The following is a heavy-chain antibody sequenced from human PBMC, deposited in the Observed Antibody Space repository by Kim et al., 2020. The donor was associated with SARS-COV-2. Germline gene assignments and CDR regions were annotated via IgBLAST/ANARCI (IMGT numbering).Heavy chain of an antibody. Sequence: GGSLRLSCAASGFTFSDYYMSWIRQAPGKGLEWVSYISSSSSYTNYADSVKGRFTISRDNAKNSLYLQMNSLRAEDTAVYYCARAPNLYYDILTGYYLDYWGQGTLVTVSS. CDR1: GFTFSDYY. CDR2: ISSSSSYT. D-gene: IGHD3-9*01. V-gene: IGHV3-11*06. J-gene: IGHJ4*02. CDR3: ARAPNLYYDILTGYYLDY.